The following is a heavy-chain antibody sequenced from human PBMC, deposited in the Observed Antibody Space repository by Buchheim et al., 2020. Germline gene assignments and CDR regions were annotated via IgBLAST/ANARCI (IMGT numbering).Heavy chain of an antibody. V-gene: IGHV3-15*01. CDR3: ITGVVGAPYTFF. D-gene: IGHD2-15*01. Sequence: EVQLVESGGGLVKHGGCLRLSCAASGVTFSDVCMSCVGQAPGKGLEWVGRIKSKTAGATTDYAEPVKGRFSISRDDSKNTLDLQMSSLKTEDTAVYFCITGVVGAPYTFFWGQGTL. CDR2: IKSKTAGATT. CDR1: GVTFSDVC. J-gene: IGHJ4*02.